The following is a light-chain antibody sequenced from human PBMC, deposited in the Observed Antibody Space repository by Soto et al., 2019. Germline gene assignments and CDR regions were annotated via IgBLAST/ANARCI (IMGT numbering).Light chain of an antibody. CDR2: GAS. CDR3: QQYGTSPVT. J-gene: IGKJ4*01. V-gene: IGKV3-20*01. CDR1: QSVNRNY. Sequence: EIVLTQSPGTLSLSPGERATLSCRASQSVNRNYLAWYQQKPGQAPRLLIYGASSRATGIPDRISGSGSGTDFTLAISRLETEDFEVYYCQQYGTSPVTFGGGTKVEIK.